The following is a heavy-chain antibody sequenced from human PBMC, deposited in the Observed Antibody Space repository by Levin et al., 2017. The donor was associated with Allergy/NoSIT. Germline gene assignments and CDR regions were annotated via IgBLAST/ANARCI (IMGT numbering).Heavy chain of an antibody. J-gene: IGHJ4*02. CDR2: LKQGGSEK. V-gene: IGHV3-7*04. D-gene: IGHD5-18*01. CDR3: ARDSYGTFDY. CDR1: GFTFRRYW. Sequence: LSLTCAASGFTFRRYWMSWVRQAPGKGLEWVANLKQGGSEKYYVDSVKGRFTISRDNAKNSLSLQMNGLRAEDTAVYYCARDSYGTFDYWGQGTLVTVSS.